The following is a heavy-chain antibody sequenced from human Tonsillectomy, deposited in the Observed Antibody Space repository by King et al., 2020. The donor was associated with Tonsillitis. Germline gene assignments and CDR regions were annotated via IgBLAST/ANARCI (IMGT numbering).Heavy chain of an antibody. Sequence: VQLVESGAEVKKPGASVKVSCKASGYTFTSYDINWVRQATGQGLEWMGWMNPNRGNTGYAQKVQGRVTMTRNTSISTAYMELSSLRSEDTAVYYCARGKRCSSTSCYTAPYYYMDVWGKGTPVTVSS. D-gene: IGHD2-2*02. CDR3: ARGKRCSSTSCYTAPYYYMDV. CDR2: MNPNRGNT. J-gene: IGHJ6*03. CDR1: GYTFTSYD. V-gene: IGHV1-8*01.